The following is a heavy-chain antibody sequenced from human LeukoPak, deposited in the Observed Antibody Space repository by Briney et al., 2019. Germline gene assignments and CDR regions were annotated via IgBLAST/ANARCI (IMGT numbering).Heavy chain of an antibody. V-gene: IGHV3-23*01. CDR3: AKAGGGRYWDY. J-gene: IGHJ4*02. D-gene: IGHD1-26*01. CDR2: ITADGAYT. Sequence: GGSPRLSCAASGFTFTSCAMSWVRQAPGKGLECVSTITADGAYTYYADSVKGRFTISRDTSKSTLFLQMDTLGADDTAIYYCAKAGGGRYWDYWGQGTLVTVSS. CDR1: GFTFTSCA.